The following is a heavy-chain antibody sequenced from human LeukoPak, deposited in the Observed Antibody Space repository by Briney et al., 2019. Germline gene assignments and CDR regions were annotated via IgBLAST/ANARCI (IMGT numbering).Heavy chain of an antibody. V-gene: IGHV3-74*01. CDR1: GFTFSSYW. CDR3: AKVRGPPTAMAPFDY. CDR2: INTDGSST. Sequence: PGGSLRLSCAASGFTFSSYWMHWVRQAPGKGLVWVSRINTDGSSTSYADSVKGRFTISRDNSKNTLYLQMNSLRAEDTAVYYCAKVRGPPTAMAPFDYWGQGTLVTVSS. J-gene: IGHJ4*02. D-gene: IGHD5-18*01.